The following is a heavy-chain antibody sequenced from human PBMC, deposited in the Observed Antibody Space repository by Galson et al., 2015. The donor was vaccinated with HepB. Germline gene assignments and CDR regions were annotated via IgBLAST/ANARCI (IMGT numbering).Heavy chain of an antibody. D-gene: IGHD3-3*01. V-gene: IGHV3-73*01. CDR2: IRSKPNNYAT. CDR1: GFTFSGSS. CDR3: TRRDDFWSGSSDF. J-gene: IGHJ4*02. Sequence: SLRLSCAASGFTFSGSSVHWVRQASGKGLEWVGRIRSKPNNYATAYAASVKDRFTISRDDSKNTAYLQLNNLKAEDTAVYYCTRRDDFWSGSSDFWGQGTLVTVSS.